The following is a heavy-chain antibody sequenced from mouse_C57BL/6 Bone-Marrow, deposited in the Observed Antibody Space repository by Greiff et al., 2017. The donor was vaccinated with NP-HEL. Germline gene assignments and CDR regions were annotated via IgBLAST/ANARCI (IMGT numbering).Heavy chain of an antibody. D-gene: IGHD2-4*01. Sequence: QVQLQQSGPELVKPGASVKISCKASGYAFSSSWMNWVKQRPGKGLEWIGRIYPGDGDTNYNGKFKGKATLTADKSSSTAYMQLSSLTSEDSAVYFCAEGDYDNDWGQGTTLTVSS. CDR1: GYAFSSSW. J-gene: IGHJ2*01. CDR2: IYPGDGDT. CDR3: AEGDYDND. V-gene: IGHV1-82*01.